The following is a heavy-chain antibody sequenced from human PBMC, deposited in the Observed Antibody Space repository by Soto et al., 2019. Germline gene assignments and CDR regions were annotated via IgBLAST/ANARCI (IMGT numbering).Heavy chain of an antibody. CDR2: ISYDGSNK. CDR1: GFTFSSYG. Sequence: GGCLRLSCAASGFTFSSYGMHWVRQAPGKGLEWVAVISYDGSNKYYADSVKGRFTISRDNSKNTLYLQMNSLRAEDTAVYYCAKEWVYDSSGWSFDYWGQGTLVTVSS. D-gene: IGHD3-22*01. J-gene: IGHJ4*02. CDR3: AKEWVYDSSGWSFDY. V-gene: IGHV3-30*18.